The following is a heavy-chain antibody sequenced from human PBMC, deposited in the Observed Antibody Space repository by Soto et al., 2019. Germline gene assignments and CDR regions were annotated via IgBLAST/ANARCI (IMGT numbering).Heavy chain of an antibody. CDR1: GFTFSRYW. CDR2: IDSYGSAT. D-gene: IGHD3-3*01. J-gene: IGHJ4*02. CDR3: ARGWVEGLSRQPPTDY. Sequence: EVQLVESGGGLVQPGGSLRLSCAVSGFTFSRYWMHWVRQAPGKGLVWDSRIDSYGSATSQVDSVEGRFTISRDNAKNTLYLQMNSLRAEDTAVYYCARGWVEGLSRQPPTDYWGQGPLVTVSS. V-gene: IGHV3-74*01.